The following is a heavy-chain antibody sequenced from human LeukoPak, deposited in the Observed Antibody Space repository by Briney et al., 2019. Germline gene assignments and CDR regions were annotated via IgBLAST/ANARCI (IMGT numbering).Heavy chain of an antibody. V-gene: IGHV1-2*06. CDR2: INPNSCGT. CDR3: ARDFGDYDFWSGYPRNWFDP. J-gene: IGHJ5*02. CDR1: GYTFTGYY. Sequence: ASVKVSCKASGYTFTGYYMHWVRQAPGQGLEWMGRINPNSCGTNYAQKFQGRVTMTRDTSISTAYMELSRLRSDDTAVYYCARDFGDYDFWSGYPRNWFDPWGQGTLVTVSS. D-gene: IGHD3-3*01.